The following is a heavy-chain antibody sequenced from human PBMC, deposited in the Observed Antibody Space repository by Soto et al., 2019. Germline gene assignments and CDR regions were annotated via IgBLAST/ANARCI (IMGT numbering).Heavy chain of an antibody. CDR2: IFSNDEK. D-gene: IGHD6-19*01. Sequence: GSGPTLVNPTETLTLTCTVSVFSLSNARMGVSWIRQPPGKALEWLAHIFSNDEKSYSTSLKSRLTISKDTSKSQVVLTMTNMDPVDTATYYCARIQTAVAGQSDYWGQGTLVTVSS. J-gene: IGHJ4*02. CDR3: ARIQTAVAGQSDY. CDR1: VFSLSNARMG. V-gene: IGHV2-26*01.